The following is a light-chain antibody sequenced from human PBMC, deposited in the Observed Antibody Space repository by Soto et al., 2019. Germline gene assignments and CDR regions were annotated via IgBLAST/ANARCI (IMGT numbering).Light chain of an antibody. CDR3: QQYNTYSGT. CDR1: QSISSW. J-gene: IGKJ1*01. CDR2: KAS. V-gene: IGKV1-5*03. Sequence: DIQMTQSPPTLSASVGDRVTITCRASQSISSWLAWYQQKPGKAPKLLIYKASSLEGGVPSRFSGSGSGTEFTLTISSLQPDDFATYYCQQYNTYSGTFGQGTKVEIK.